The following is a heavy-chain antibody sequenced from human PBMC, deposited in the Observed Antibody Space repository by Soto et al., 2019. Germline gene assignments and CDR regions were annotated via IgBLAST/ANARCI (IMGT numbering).Heavy chain of an antibody. J-gene: IGHJ6*03. CDR3: ARLELRRNYYYYMDV. CDR2: IYYSGST. CDR1: GGSISSYY. D-gene: IGHD1-7*01. V-gene: IGHV4-59*08. Sequence: SETLSLTCTVSGGSISSYYWSWIRQPPGKGLEWIGYIYYSGSTNYNPSLKSRVTISVDTSKNQFSLKLSSVTAADTAVYYCARLELRRNYYYYMDVWGKGTTVTVSS.